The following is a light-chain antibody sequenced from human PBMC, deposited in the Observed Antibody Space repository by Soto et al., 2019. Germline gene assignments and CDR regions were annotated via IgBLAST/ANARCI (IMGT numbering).Light chain of an antibody. CDR2: GAS. CDR1: QSVSSSY. V-gene: IGKV3-20*01. J-gene: IGKJ4*01. CDR3: QHYGSSPLT. Sequence: EIVLTQSPGTLSLSPGERATLSCRASQSVSSSYLGWYQQKPSQAPRLLIYGASNRATGIPDRFSGIGSGTDFTLTISRLEPEDFAVYYCQHYGSSPLTFGEGTKVEIK.